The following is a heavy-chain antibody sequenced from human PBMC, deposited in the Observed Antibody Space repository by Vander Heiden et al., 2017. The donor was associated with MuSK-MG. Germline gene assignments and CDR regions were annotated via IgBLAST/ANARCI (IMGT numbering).Heavy chain of an antibody. CDR2: INGDGSRT. V-gene: IGHV3-74*01. CDR1: GFTFTTYG. CDR3: ARGRSHYNYYMDV. D-gene: IGHD3-10*01. Sequence: EVQLVESGGGSVQPGGSLRLPCAASGFTFTTYGRHWVAQAPGKGLVWVSRINGDGSRTSYAESVRGRFTIATANAKNTLYLQMNSLRAQDTAVYYCARGRSHYNYYMDVWGKGTTVTVSS. J-gene: IGHJ6*03.